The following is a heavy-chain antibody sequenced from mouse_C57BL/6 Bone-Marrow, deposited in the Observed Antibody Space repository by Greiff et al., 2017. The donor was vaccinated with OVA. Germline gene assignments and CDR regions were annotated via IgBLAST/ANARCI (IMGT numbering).Heavy chain of an antibody. CDR1: GYTFTDYN. CDR2: INPNNGGT. D-gene: IGHD2-14*01. J-gene: IGHJ1*03. Sequence: VQLKESGPELVKPGASVKIPCKASGYTFTDYNMDWVKQSHGKSLEWIGDINPNNGGTIYNQKFKGKATLTVDKSSSTAYMELRSLTSEDTAVYYCARGTPGYFDVWGTGTTVTVSS. V-gene: IGHV1-18*01. CDR3: ARGTPGYFDV.